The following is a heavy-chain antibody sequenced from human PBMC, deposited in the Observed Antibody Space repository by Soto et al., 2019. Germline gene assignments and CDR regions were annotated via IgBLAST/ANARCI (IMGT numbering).Heavy chain of an antibody. J-gene: IGHJ4*02. Sequence: GGSLRLSCAASGFTVSSNYMSWVRQAPGKGLEWVSVIYSGGSTFYADSVRGRFTISRDNSKNTVNLQMNSLRAEDTAVYYCARDPWAADYWGQGTLVTVSS. CDR1: GFTVSSNY. V-gene: IGHV3-66*01. CDR3: ARDPWAADY. D-gene: IGHD3-16*01. CDR2: IYSGGST.